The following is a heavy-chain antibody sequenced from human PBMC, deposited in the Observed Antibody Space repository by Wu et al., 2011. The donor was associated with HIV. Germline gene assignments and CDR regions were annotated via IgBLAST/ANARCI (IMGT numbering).Heavy chain of an antibody. D-gene: IGHD3-16*01. CDR1: GDRFTSYY. Sequence: QVQLVQSGAEMKKPGASVKVSCRASGDRFTSYYMHWVRQAPGQGLEWMGIINPSGDNTFYAQKFQGRVTMTRDTSTSTVYMELSSLRSEDTAVYYCAREERGESVDYWGQGTLVTVSS. V-gene: IGHV1-46*01. J-gene: IGHJ4*02. CDR3: AREERGESVDY. CDR2: INPSGDNT.